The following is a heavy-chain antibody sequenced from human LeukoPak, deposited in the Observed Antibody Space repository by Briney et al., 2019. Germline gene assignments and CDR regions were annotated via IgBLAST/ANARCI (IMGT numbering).Heavy chain of an antibody. CDR3: ARSVDTTLPYYFDY. Sequence: GESLKISCKGSGYSFTSYWIGWVRQMPGKGLEWMGIIYPGDSDTRYSPSFQGQVTISADKSITTAYLQWSSLKTSDTAMYYCARSVDTTLPYYFDYWGQGTLVTVSS. CDR1: GYSFTSYW. V-gene: IGHV5-51*01. D-gene: IGHD1-1*01. J-gene: IGHJ4*02. CDR2: IYPGDSDT.